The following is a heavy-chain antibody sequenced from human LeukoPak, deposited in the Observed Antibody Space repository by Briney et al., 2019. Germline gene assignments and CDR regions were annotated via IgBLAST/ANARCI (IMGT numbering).Heavy chain of an antibody. CDR3: ARLAALRGFYYYMDV. V-gene: IGHV4-34*01. CDR1: GGSFSGYY. J-gene: IGHJ6*03. D-gene: IGHD6-6*01. Sequence: SETLSLTCAVYGGSFSGYYWGWIRQPPGKGLEWVANIYRDGNTYYNPSLKSRVTISVDTSKNQFYLRLSSVTAADTAVYYCARLAALRGFYYYMDVWGKGTTVTVSS. CDR2: IYRDGNT.